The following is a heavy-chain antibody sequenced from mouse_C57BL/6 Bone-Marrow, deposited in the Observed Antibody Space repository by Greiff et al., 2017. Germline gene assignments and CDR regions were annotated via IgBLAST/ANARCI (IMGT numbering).Heavy chain of an antibody. CDR3: ARGNWGDY. V-gene: IGHV1-50*01. D-gene: IGHD4-1*01. CDR2: IDPSDSYT. CDR1: GYTFTSYW. Sequence: QVQLQQPGAELVKPGASVKLSCKASGYTFTSYWMQWVKQRPGQGLEWIGEIDPSDSYTNYNQKFKGKATLTVDTSSSPAYMQLSSLTSEDSAVYYCARGNWGDYWGQGTTLTVSS. J-gene: IGHJ2*01.